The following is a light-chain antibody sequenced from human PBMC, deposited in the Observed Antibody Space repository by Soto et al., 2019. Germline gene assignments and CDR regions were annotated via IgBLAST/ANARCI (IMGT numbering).Light chain of an antibody. CDR3: QQFYSAPIT. Sequence: AIQVTQSPSSLSASLGDRVTITCRTSQGIRSALGWYQQKPGKVPKLLIYSASTLHSGVPSRFSGTKSATDFTLTITSLQPEDFATYYCQQFYSAPITFGQGTRLEI. CDR2: SAS. J-gene: IGKJ5*01. CDR1: QGIRSA. V-gene: IGKV1-13*02.